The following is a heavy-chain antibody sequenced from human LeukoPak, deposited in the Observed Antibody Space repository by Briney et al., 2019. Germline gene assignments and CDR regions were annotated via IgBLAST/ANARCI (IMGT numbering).Heavy chain of an antibody. CDR2: VKPDGNEM. Sequence: GGSLRLSCGVSGFTFSSYWMTWARQAPGRGLEWVATVKPDGNEMFYVDSVKGRFAISRDNARNSVYLEMNSLRVEDTAVYLCARGDLDYWGQGTLVTVSS. CDR1: GFTFSSYW. V-gene: IGHV3-7*01. J-gene: IGHJ4*01. CDR3: ARGDLDY.